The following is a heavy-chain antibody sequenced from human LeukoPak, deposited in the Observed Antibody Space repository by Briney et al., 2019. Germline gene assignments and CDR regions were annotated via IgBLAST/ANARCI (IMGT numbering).Heavy chain of an antibody. CDR2: ISGSGTAT. CDR3: AKDLGYSYGWVDC. V-gene: IGHV3-23*01. CDR1: GFSFTTNA. Sequence: GGSLRLSCAASGFSFTTNAMSWVRQAPGKGLECVSTISGSGTATYYADSVKGRFTISRDNSRNTLYLQMKNLRAEDTAVYYCAKDLGYSYGWVDCWGQGTLVTVSS. D-gene: IGHD5-18*01. J-gene: IGHJ4*02.